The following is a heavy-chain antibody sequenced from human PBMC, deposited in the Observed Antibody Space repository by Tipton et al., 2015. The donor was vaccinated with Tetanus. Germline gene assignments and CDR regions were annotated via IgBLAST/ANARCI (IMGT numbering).Heavy chain of an antibody. Sequence: LRLSCTVSGGSISSYYWSWIRQPPGKGLEWIGEINHSGSTNYNPSLKSRVTISVDTSKNQFSLKLSSVTAADTAVYYCARGEGYCSSTSCHFDYWGQGTLVTVSS. CDR1: GGSISSYY. V-gene: IGHV4-34*01. J-gene: IGHJ4*02. CDR2: INHSGST. D-gene: IGHD2-2*01. CDR3: ARGEGYCSSTSCHFDY.